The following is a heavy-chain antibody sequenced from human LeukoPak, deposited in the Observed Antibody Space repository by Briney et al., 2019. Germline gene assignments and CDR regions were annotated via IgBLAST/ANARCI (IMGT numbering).Heavy chain of an antibody. V-gene: IGHV3-7*01. D-gene: IGHD5-12*01. J-gene: IGHJ3*02. Sequence: GGSLSLSCAASGFTFSSYWMSWVRQAPGKGLEWVANIKQDGSEKYYVDSVKGRFTISRDNAKNSLYLQMNSLRAEDTAVYYCAREGGYSGYEEDAFDIWGQGTMVTVSS. CDR1: GFTFSSYW. CDR2: IKQDGSEK. CDR3: AREGGYSGYEEDAFDI.